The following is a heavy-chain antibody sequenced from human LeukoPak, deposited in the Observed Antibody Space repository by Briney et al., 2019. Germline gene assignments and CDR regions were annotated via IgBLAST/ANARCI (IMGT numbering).Heavy chain of an antibody. CDR2: INWNGGST. J-gene: IGHJ3*02. CDR1: GFTFNDYE. V-gene: IGHV3-20*04. CDR3: AREGVGYYGSIGPGYAFDI. D-gene: IGHD3-22*01. Sequence: AGGSLRLSCAASGFTFNDYEMSWVRQAPGKGLEWVSGINWNGGSTGYADSVKGRFTISRDNAKNSLYLQMNSLRAEDTALYYCAREGVGYYGSIGPGYAFDIWGQGTMVTVSS.